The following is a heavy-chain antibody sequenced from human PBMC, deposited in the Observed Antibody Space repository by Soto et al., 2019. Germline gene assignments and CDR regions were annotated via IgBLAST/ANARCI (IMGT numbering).Heavy chain of an antibody. CDR1: GYTFSDFD. J-gene: IGHJ6*02. CDR2: MNAKRGDT. V-gene: IGHV1-8*01. CDR3: ARGNPFNYAGFDV. Sequence: QAHLEQSGAELKRPGASVKVSCKASGYTFSDFDINWLRQASVQGPEWMGWMNAKRGDTFFAQRFQGKFNMAWDTALSTAYMEVGSLTSYDTAIYYCARGNPFNYAGFDVWGQGTTVAVSS. D-gene: IGHD3-16*01.